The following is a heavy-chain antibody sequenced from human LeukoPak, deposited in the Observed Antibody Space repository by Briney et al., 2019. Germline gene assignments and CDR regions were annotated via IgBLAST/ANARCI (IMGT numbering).Heavy chain of an antibody. CDR3: ARGLYYGSETYWHTKWFDP. J-gene: IGHJ5*02. CDR2: IIPMFGSA. V-gene: IGHV1-69*05. CDR1: GGTFSNYV. Sequence: ASVKVSCKASGGTFSNYVISWVRQAPGQGLEWMGGIIPMFGSATYSEKFQGRVTITTDESTSTGYMEMSRLTSEDTAVYYCARGLYYGSETYWHTKWFDPWGQGTPVTVSS. D-gene: IGHD3-10*01.